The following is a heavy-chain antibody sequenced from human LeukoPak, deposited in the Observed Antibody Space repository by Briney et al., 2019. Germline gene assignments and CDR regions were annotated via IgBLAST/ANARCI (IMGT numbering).Heavy chain of an antibody. CDR2: INPNSGGT. V-gene: IGHV1-2*02. CDR1: GYTFTGYY. D-gene: IGHD3-22*01. Sequence: SVKVSCKPSGYTFTGYYMHWVRQAPGQGLEWMGWINPNSGGTNYTQKFQGRVTMTRDTSISTAYMELSRLRSDDTAVYYCARSYDSSGYYFEGDWFDPWGQGTLVTVSS. J-gene: IGHJ5*02. CDR3: ARSYDSSGYYFEGDWFDP.